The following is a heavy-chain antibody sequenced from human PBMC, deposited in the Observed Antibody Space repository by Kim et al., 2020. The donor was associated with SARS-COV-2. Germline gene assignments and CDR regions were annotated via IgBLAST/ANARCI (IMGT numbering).Heavy chain of an antibody. CDR2: IIPIFGTA. Sequence: SVKVSCKASGGTFSSYAISWVRQAPGQGLEWMGGIIPIFGTANYAQKFQGRVTITADESTSTAYMELSSLRSEDTAVYYCAVERSTNYDILTGYYHFDYWGQGTLVTVSS. J-gene: IGHJ4*02. D-gene: IGHD3-9*01. CDR1: GGTFSSYA. CDR3: AVERSTNYDILTGYYHFDY. V-gene: IGHV1-69*13.